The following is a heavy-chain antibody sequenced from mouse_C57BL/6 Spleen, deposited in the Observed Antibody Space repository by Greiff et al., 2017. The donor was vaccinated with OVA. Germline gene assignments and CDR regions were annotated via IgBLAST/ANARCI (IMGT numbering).Heavy chain of an antibody. V-gene: IGHV1-64*01. D-gene: IGHD1-1*01. Sequence: QVQLQQPGAELVKPGASVKLSCKASGYTFTSYWMHWVKQRPGQGLEWIGMIHPNSGSTNYNEKFKSKATLTVDKSSSTAYMQLSSLTSEDSAVYYCARERAPTVVASAMDYWGQGTSVTVSS. CDR3: ARERAPTVVASAMDY. J-gene: IGHJ4*01. CDR1: GYTFTSYW. CDR2: IHPNSGST.